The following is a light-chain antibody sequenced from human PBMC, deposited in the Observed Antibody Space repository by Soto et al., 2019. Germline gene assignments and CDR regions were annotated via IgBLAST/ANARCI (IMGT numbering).Light chain of an antibody. CDR2: DNS. V-gene: IGLV2-14*01. CDR1: STDVGAYNY. J-gene: IGLJ3*02. CDR3: NSNTLSSTGV. Sequence: QSALTQPASVSGSPGQSVTISCTGTSTDVGAYNYVSWYQQHPGKAPKLMIYDNSNRPSGVSNRFSGSKSGNTPSLTISGAEDEDEDYYYCNSNTLSSTGVFGGGTKLTVL.